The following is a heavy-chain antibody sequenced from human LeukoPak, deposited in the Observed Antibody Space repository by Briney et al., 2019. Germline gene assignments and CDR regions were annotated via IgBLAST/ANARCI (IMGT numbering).Heavy chain of an antibody. CDR2: INHAGTA. V-gene: IGHV4-39*07. J-gene: IGHJ4*02. CDR1: GGSISSSSYY. D-gene: IGHD3-10*01. Sequence: SETLSLTCTVSGGSISSSSYYWAWIRQPPGKGLEWIGEINHAGTADYNPSLKSRVTISVDTSKNQFSLKLNSATPADTAVYYCARLNLEYLYSSGPNDYWGQGTLVTVSS. CDR3: ARLNLEYLYSSGPNDY.